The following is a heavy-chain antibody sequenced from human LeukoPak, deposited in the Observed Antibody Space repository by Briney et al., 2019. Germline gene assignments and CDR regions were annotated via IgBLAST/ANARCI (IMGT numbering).Heavy chain of an antibody. Sequence: SETLSLTCAVYGGSFSGYYWSWIRQPPGKGLEWIGEINHSGSTNYNPFLKSRVTISVDTSKNQFSLKLSSVTAADTAVYYCARGGYYDSSGYYYSKDAEYFQHWGQGTLVTVSS. CDR2: INHSGST. J-gene: IGHJ1*01. CDR1: GGSFSGYY. CDR3: ARGGYYDSSGYYYSKDAEYFQH. V-gene: IGHV4-34*01. D-gene: IGHD3-22*01.